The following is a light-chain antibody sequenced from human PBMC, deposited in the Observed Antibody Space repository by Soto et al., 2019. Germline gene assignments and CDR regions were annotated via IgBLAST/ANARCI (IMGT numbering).Light chain of an antibody. CDR1: SSNIGAGYD. J-gene: IGLJ3*02. Sequence: QLVLPQPPSVSGAPGHRVTISCTGSSSNIGAGYDVHWYQQLPGTAPKLLIYGNNHRPSGVPDRFSGSKSGTSASLAISGLQADDEADYYCQSYDSSLSGWVFGGGTKVTVL. CDR3: QSYDSSLSGWV. CDR2: GNN. V-gene: IGLV1-40*01.